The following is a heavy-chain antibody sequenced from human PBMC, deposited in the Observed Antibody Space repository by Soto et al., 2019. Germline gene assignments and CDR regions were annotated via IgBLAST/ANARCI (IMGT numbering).Heavy chain of an antibody. CDR2: INYDGSSK. CDR3: ARCKQKVIHCAMDV. V-gene: IGHV3-33*01. CDR1: GFIFSAYG. J-gene: IGHJ6*02. Sequence: QVHLVRSGGGAVQPGRSLRVSCSTSGFIFSAYGMHWVRQDPGKGLEWVAFINYDGSSKFYGDSVKGRFTISRDNSKNMLYLQLNSLRGEDTAIYYCARCKQKVIHCAMDVWGQGATVTVTS. D-gene: IGHD2-21*01.